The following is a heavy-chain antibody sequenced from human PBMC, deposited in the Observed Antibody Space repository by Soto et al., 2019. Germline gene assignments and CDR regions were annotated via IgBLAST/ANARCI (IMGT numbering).Heavy chain of an antibody. CDR2: ISYDGSNK. Sequence: GGSLRLSCAASGFTLSSYGMHWVRQAPGKGLEWVAVISYDGSNKYYADSVKGRFTISRDNSKNTLYLQMNSLRAEDTAVYYCAKDRQLVLEYWGQGTLVTVSS. CDR3: AKDRQLVLEY. V-gene: IGHV3-30*18. J-gene: IGHJ4*02. D-gene: IGHD6-6*01. CDR1: GFTLSSYG.